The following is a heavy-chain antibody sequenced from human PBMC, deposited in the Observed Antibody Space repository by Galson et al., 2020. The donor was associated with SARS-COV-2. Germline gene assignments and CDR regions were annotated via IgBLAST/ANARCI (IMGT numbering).Heavy chain of an antibody. CDR3: VRDRSGYGYFEC. J-gene: IGHJ4*02. V-gene: IGHV3-21*01. D-gene: IGHD5-12*01. Sequence: GGSLRLSCAASQFTFSSYSMNWVRQAPGKGPEWVSSINTGSTHIAYADSVKGRFTVSRDNAKNSLYLQMNSLRGEDTAVYYCVRDRSGYGYFECWGQGTLVSV. CDR1: QFTFSSYS. CDR2: INTGSTHI.